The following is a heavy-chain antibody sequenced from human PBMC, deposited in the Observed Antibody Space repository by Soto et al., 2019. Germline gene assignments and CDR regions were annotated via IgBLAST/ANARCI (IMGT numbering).Heavy chain of an antibody. V-gene: IGHV1-69*04. CDR3: ARGPLVVLNYFES. CDR2: IFPLTDIP. J-gene: IGHJ4*02. CDR1: GYTFTSYY. Sequence: GASVKVSCKASGYTFTSYYMHWVRQAPGQGLEWMGSIFPLTDIPDYAQNFQARLTISADKSTSTAYMELSSLTSDDTAMYFCARGPLVVLNYFESWGQGTLVTVSS.